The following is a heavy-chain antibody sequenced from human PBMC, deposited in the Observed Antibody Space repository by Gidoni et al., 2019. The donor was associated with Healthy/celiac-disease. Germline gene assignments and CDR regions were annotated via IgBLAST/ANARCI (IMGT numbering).Heavy chain of an antibody. J-gene: IGHJ6*02. CDR2: ISGSGGST. CDR3: AKTIVVVPAAIRRPLYGMDV. V-gene: IGHV3-23*01. D-gene: IGHD2-2*01. Sequence: EVQLLESGGGLVQPGGSLRLSCAASGCNFSSYALSWVRQAPGKGLEWVSAISGSGGSTYYADSVKGRFTISRDNSKNTLYLQMNSLRAEDTAVYYCAKTIVVVPAAIRRPLYGMDVWGQGTTVTVSS. CDR1: GCNFSSYA.